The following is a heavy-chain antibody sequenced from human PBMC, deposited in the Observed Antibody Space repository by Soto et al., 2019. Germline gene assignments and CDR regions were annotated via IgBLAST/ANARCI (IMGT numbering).Heavy chain of an antibody. CDR3: MNAISSTTSEHY. CDR2: IYSGGST. CDR1: GFIVSNTY. Sequence: EVQLVESGGGLVQPGGSLRQSCAASGFIVSNTYMSWVRQAPGKGLEWVSFIYSGGSTFYADSVKGRFTVSRDSSTNMLYLQMSSLTAEDTAVYYCMNAISSTTSEHYFGQGTLVTVSS. D-gene: IGHD2-8*01. J-gene: IGHJ4*02. V-gene: IGHV3-66*01.